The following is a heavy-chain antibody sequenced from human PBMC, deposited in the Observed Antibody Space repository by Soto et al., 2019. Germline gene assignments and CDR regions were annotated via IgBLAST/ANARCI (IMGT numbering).Heavy chain of an antibody. CDR2: IWYDGSNK. V-gene: IGHV3-33*01. CDR1: GFTFSSYG. D-gene: IGHD1-26*01. J-gene: IGHJ6*02. CDR3: ARGSLPGRYYAMDV. Sequence: QVQLVESGGGEVQPGRSLRLSCAASGFTFSSYGMHWVRQAPGKGLEWVAVIWYDGSNKYYADSVKGRFTISRDNAKNTLYLQMNSLRAEDTAVYYCARGSLPGRYYAMDVWGQGTTVTVSS.